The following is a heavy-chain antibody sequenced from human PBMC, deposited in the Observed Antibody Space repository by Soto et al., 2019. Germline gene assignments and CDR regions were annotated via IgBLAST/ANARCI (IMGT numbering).Heavy chain of an antibody. V-gene: IGHV4-4*02. Sequence: PSETLSLTCAVSGGSISSSNWWSWVRQPPGKGLEWIGEIYHSGSTNYNPSLKSRVTISVDKSKNQFSLKLSSVTAADTAVYYCARGGDILTGRYELDYWGQGTLVTVSS. CDR2: IYHSGST. J-gene: IGHJ4*02. CDR1: GGSISSSNW. D-gene: IGHD3-9*01. CDR3: ARGGDILTGRYELDY.